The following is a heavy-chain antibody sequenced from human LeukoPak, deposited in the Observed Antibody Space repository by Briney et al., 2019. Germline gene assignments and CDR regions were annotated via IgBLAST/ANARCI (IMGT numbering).Heavy chain of an antibody. CDR3: AKDIVQYYDSSGYFDY. CDR2: ISWNSGSI. J-gene: IGHJ4*02. CDR1: GFIFVDYA. D-gene: IGHD3-22*01. Sequence: PGRSLTLSCAASGFIFVDYAMHCVRQAQGKGLEWVSGISWNSGSIGHADSVTGRFTISRDNAKNSLYLQMNSLRAEDTALYYCAKDIVQYYDSSGYFDYWGQGTLATVAS. V-gene: IGHV3-9*01.